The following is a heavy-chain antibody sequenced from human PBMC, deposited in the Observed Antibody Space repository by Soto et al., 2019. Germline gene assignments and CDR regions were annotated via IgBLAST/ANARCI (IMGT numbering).Heavy chain of an antibody. V-gene: IGHV4-34*01. J-gene: IGHJ4*02. D-gene: IGHD3-22*01. Sequence: PSETLSLTCAVYGGSFSGYYWRWIRKPPGKGLEWIGEINHSGSTNYNPSPKSRVTISVDTSKNQFSLKLSSVTAADTAVYYCARGRRSDSSGYYSDLDYWGQGTLVTVSS. CDR3: ARGRRSDSSGYYSDLDY. CDR2: INHSGST. CDR1: GGSFSGYY.